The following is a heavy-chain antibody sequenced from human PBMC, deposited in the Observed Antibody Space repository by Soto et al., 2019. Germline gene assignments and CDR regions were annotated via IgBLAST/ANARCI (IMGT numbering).Heavy chain of an antibody. Sequence: QITLNESGPTLVKPTQTLTLTCTFSGFSLSTSGVGVGWIRQPPGKALKWLAVIYWDDDKRYSPSLKSRLTIPKDTSKNQVVLTMTNIDPVDTATYYCAHIFNSTSGSYRYFDYWGQGTLVTVSS. CDR3: AHIFNSTSGSYRYFDY. V-gene: IGHV2-5*02. CDR1: GFSLSTSGVG. J-gene: IGHJ4*02. D-gene: IGHD3-16*02. CDR2: IYWDDDK.